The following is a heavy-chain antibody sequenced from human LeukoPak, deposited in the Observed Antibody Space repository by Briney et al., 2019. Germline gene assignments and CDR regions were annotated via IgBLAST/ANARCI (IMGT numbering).Heavy chain of an antibody. CDR2: ISGSGSST. D-gene: IGHD3-22*01. V-gene: IGHV3-23*01. CDR3: AKDPPDSTGYYPFAY. Sequence: GGSLRLSCAASGFTVSSNYMSWVRQAPGKGLEWVSVISGSGSSTSYADSVKGRFTISRDNSKNTLYLQMNNLRAEDTAVYYCAKDPPDSTGYYPFAYWGQGTLVTVSS. J-gene: IGHJ4*02. CDR1: GFTVSSNY.